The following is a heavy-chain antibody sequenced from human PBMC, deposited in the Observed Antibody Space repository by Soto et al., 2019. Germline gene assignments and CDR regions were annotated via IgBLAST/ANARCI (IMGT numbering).Heavy chain of an antibody. J-gene: IGHJ4*02. D-gene: IGHD6-6*01. CDR1: GGSIGSGGYY. Sequence: PSETLSLTCTVSGGSIGSGGYYWSWIRQHPGKGLEWIGYIYYSGSTYYNPSLKSRVTISVDTSKNQFSLKLSSVTAADTAVYYCARGRRSSGFDYWGQGTLVTVSS. CDR2: IYYSGST. CDR3: ARGRRSSGFDY. V-gene: IGHV4-31*03.